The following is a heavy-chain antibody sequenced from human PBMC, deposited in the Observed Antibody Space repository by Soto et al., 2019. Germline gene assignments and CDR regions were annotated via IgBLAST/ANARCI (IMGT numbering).Heavy chain of an antibody. CDR1: GFTFSSYA. CDR3: AKDVGRDYYDSSGYYFDY. Sequence: GGSLRLSCAASGFTFSSYAMSWVRQAPGKGLEWVSAISGSGGSTYYADSVKGRFTISRDNSKNTLYLQMNSLRAEDTAVYYCAKDVGRDYYDSSGYYFDYWGQGTLVTVSS. CDR2: ISGSGGST. V-gene: IGHV3-23*01. D-gene: IGHD3-22*01. J-gene: IGHJ4*02.